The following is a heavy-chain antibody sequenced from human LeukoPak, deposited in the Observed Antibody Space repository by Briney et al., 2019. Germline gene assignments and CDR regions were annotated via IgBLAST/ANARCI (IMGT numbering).Heavy chain of an antibody. CDR1: GVSISSYY. D-gene: IGHD4-11*01. Sequence: PSETLCLTCTVSGVSISSYYWSWIRQPAGKGLEWIGRIYTSGSTNYNPSLKSRVTISVDKSKNQFSLKLSSVTAADTAVYYCARDYVTTDYYYMDVWGKGTTVTVSS. J-gene: IGHJ6*03. V-gene: IGHV4-4*07. CDR3: ARDYVTTDYYYMDV. CDR2: IYTSGST.